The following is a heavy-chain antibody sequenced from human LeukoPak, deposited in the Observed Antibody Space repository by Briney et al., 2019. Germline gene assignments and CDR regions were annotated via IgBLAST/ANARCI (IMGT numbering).Heavy chain of an antibody. Sequence: PGGSLRLSCAASGFTFSDYYMSWIRQAPGKGLEWVSYISSSSSYTNYADSVKGRFTISRNNAKNSLYLQMNSLRAEDTAVYYCAREWIPYSMVDYWGQGTLVTVSS. CDR2: ISSSSSYT. CDR1: GFTFSDYY. D-gene: IGHD6-13*01. CDR3: AREWIPYSMVDY. V-gene: IGHV3-11*06. J-gene: IGHJ4*02.